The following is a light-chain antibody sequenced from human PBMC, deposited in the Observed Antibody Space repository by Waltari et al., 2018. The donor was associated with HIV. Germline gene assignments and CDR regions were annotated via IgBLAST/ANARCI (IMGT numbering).Light chain of an antibody. CDR1: SLRSYY. CDR2: VET. CDR3: NSRDSSGDLVV. V-gene: IGLV3-19*01. J-gene: IGLJ2*01. Sequence: SSELTQDPAVSVALGQTVGITCQGDSLRSYYASCYKLKPGQAPRLVIFVETDRPSGTPDRFSGARSGNTASLTITGAQAEDEADYFWNSRDSSGDLVVFGGGTKLTVL.